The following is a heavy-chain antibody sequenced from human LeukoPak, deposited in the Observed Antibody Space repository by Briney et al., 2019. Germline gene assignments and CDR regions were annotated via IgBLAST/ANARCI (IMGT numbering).Heavy chain of an antibody. Sequence: AASVKVSCKASGYTFTSYGISWVRQAPGQGLEWMGWISAYNGNTNYAQKLQGRVTMTTDTSTSTAYMELSSLRSEDTAVYYCARAAKIVVVPAAGGSWFDPWGQGTLVTVSS. D-gene: IGHD2-2*01. CDR3: ARAAKIVVVPAAGGSWFDP. CDR1: GYTFTSYG. V-gene: IGHV1-18*01. CDR2: ISAYNGNT. J-gene: IGHJ5*02.